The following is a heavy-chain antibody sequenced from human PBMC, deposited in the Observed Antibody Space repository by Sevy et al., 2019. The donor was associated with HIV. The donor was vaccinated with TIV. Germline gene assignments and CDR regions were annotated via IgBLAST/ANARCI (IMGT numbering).Heavy chain of an antibody. V-gene: IGHV3-30-3*01. J-gene: IGHJ6*02. D-gene: IGHD1-26*01. CDR2: ISYDGSNT. Sequence: GGSLRLSCAASGFTFSNYAMHWVRQAPGKGLEWVAVISYDGSNTYYADSVRGRFTISRDSSKNTLYLQMNSLRPEDTAVYYCARDLEVYGGWEQTSQGMDVWGQGTTVTVSS. CDR1: GFTFSNYA. CDR3: ARDLEVYGGWEQTSQGMDV.